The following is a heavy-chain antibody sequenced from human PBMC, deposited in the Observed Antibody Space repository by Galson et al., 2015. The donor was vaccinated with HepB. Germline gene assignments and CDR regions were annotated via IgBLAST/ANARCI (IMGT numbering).Heavy chain of an antibody. J-gene: IGHJ4*02. D-gene: IGHD7-27*01. CDR1: GFTFSGSA. CDR2: IRSKANSYAT. V-gene: IGHV3-73*01. CDR3: TRHTLTGNDY. Sequence: SLRLSCAASGFTFSGSAMHWVRQASGKGLEWVGRIRSKANSYATAYAASVKGRFTISRDDSKNTAYLQMNSLKTEDTAVYYCTRHTLTGNDYWGQGTLVTVSS.